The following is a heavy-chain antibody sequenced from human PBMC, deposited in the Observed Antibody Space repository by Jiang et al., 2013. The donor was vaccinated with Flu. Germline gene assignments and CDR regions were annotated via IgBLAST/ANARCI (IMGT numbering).Heavy chain of an antibody. CDR3: ARDVSDNASGSDDNYNWFDP. CDR1: GYTFTNYA. V-gene: IGHV7-4-1*02. D-gene: IGHD3-16*01. Sequence: LQSGSELKNPGASVDISCKASGYTFTNYAVIWVRQAPGQGLEYMGWINTHTGNPTYAQGFTGRFVFSLDTSVSTAHLHISSLKADDTAIYYCARDVSDNASGSDDNYNWFDPWGQGTLVTVS. J-gene: IGHJ5*02. CDR2: INTHTGNP.